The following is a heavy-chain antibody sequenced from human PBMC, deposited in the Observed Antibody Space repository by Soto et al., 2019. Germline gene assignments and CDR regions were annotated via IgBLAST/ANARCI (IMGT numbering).Heavy chain of an antibody. D-gene: IGHD3-22*01. CDR1: GFTFSSYA. V-gene: IGHV3-23*01. Sequence: EVQLLESGGGLVQPGGSLRLSCAASGFTFSSYAMSWVRQAPGKGLEWVSAISGSGGSTYYADSVKGRFTISRDNSKNTLYLQMNSLRAEDTAVYYCAREYYYENSGYYSLDYWGQGTLVTVSS. CDR3: AREYYYENSGYYSLDY. CDR2: ISGSGGST. J-gene: IGHJ4*02.